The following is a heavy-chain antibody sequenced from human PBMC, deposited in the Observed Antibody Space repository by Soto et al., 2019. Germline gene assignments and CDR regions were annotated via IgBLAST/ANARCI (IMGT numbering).Heavy chain of an antibody. D-gene: IGHD1-1*01. Sequence: QVQLQESGPGLVKPSGTLSLTCAVSGGSISTSNWWSWVRQPPGKGLEGIGEVYHSGSANYNPSFKRRVAIAEDKSTNQFSLKFNSVTAADTALYYCAMTSTSGTRFDYWGQGRLVTVSS. CDR2: VYHSGSA. V-gene: IGHV4-4*02. CDR3: AMTSTSGTRFDY. J-gene: IGHJ4*02. CDR1: GGSISTSNW.